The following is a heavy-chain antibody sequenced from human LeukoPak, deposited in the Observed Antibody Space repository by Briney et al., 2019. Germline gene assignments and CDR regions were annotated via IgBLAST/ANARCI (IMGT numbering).Heavy chain of an antibody. Sequence: PGGSLRLSCAASGFTFDDYAMHWVRQAPGKGLVWVSRINSDGSSTSYADSVKGRFTISRDNAKNTLYLQMDSLRAEDTAMYYCARGTGSYYSLGYWGQGTLVTVSS. CDR3: ARGTGSYYSLGY. D-gene: IGHD1-26*01. CDR1: GFTFDDYA. V-gene: IGHV3-74*01. J-gene: IGHJ4*02. CDR2: INSDGSST.